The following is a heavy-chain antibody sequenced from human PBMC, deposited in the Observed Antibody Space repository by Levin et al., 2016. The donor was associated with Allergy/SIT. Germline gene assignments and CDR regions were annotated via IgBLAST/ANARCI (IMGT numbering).Heavy chain of an antibody. Sequence: GESLKISCAASGFTFSSYGMHWVRQAPGKGLEWVAVIWYDGSNKYYADSVKGRFTISRDNSKNTLYLQMNSLRAEDTAVYYCARNWGYRAPDYWGQGTLVTVSS. J-gene: IGHJ4*02. CDR3: ARNWGYRAPDY. V-gene: IGHV3-33*01. CDR1: GFTFSSYG. CDR2: IWYDGSNK. D-gene: IGHD3-16*01.